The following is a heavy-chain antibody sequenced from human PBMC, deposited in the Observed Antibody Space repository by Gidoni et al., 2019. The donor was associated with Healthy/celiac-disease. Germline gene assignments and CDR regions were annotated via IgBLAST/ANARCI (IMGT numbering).Heavy chain of an antibody. J-gene: IGHJ6*02. V-gene: IGHV3-21*01. CDR1: GFTFSSYS. Sequence: EVQLVESGGGLVKPGGSLRLSCAASGFTFSSYSMNWVRQAPGKGLEWVSSISSSSSYIYYADSVKGRFTISRDNAKNSLYLQMNSLRAEDTAVYYCARGEVVTAPPGGDYYYGMDVWGQGTTVTVSS. CDR2: ISSSSSYI. D-gene: IGHD2-21*02. CDR3: ARGEVVTAPPGGDYYYGMDV.